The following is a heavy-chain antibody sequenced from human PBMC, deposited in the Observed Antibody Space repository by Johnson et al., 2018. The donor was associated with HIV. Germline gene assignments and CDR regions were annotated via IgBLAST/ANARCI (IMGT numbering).Heavy chain of an antibody. CDR3: ARDSDSSSWYSEFDI. D-gene: IGHD6-13*01. Sequence: QVQLVESGGGVVQPGRSLRLSCAASGFTFSSYAMHWVRQAPGKGLEWVAVISYDGSNKYYADSVKGRFTISRDNSKNTLYLQMNSLRAEDTAVYYCARDSDSSSWYSEFDIWGQGTMGTVSS. J-gene: IGHJ3*02. CDR2: ISYDGSNK. CDR1: GFTFSSYA. V-gene: IGHV3-30-3*01.